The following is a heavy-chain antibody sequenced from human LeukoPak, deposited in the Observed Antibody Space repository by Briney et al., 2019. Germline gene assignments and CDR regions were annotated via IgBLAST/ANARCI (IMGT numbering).Heavy chain of an antibody. CDR2: INHSGST. CDR1: GGSFSGYY. CDR3: ARRHYDFWSGFSGSYGMDV. V-gene: IGHV4-34*01. J-gene: IGHJ6*02. D-gene: IGHD3-3*01. Sequence: SETLSLTCAVYGGSFSGYYWSWLRQPPGKGLEWIGEINHSGSTNYNPSLKSRVTISVDTSKNQFSLKLSSVTAADTAVYYCARRHYDFWSGFSGSYGMDVWGQGTTVTVSS.